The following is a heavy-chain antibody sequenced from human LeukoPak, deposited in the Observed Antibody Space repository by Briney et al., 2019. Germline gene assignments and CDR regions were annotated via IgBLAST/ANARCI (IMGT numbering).Heavy chain of an antibody. Sequence: PGGSLRLSCAASGFTFSSYGMHWVRQAPGKGLEWVAVISYDGSNKYYADSVKGRFTISRDNSKNTPYLQMNSLRAEDTAVYYCARGGIAAAGTAIDYWGQGTLVTVSS. D-gene: IGHD6-13*01. CDR1: GFTFSSYG. V-gene: IGHV3-30*03. CDR3: ARGGIAAAGTAIDY. J-gene: IGHJ4*02. CDR2: ISYDGSNK.